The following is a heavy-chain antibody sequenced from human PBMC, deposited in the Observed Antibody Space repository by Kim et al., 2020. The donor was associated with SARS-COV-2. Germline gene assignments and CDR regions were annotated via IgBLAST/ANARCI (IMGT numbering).Heavy chain of an antibody. J-gene: IGHJ6*02. Sequence: GGSLRLSCAASGFTFSSYGMHWVRQAPGKGLEWVAVISYDGSNKYYADSVKGRFTISRDNSQNTLYLQMNSLRAEDTAVYYCAKVSYSSGWYRGYEYYRGMRVGGRGTAVTV. D-gene: IGHD6-19*01. CDR1: GFTFSSYG. CDR3: AKVSYSSGWYRGYEYYRGMRV. V-gene: IGHV3-30*18. CDR2: ISYDGSNK.